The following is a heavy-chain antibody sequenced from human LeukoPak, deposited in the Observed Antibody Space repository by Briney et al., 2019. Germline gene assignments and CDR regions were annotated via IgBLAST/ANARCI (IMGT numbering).Heavy chain of an antibody. V-gene: IGHV3-23*01. CDR1: GFAFSTFA. D-gene: IGHD6-19*01. CDR2: INGGGNTT. CDR3: TKELHVAVAVADYYYFYMDV. Sequence: RGSLRLSCAASGFAFSTFAMGWVRQSPGKGLEWLSTINGGGNTTFYSDSVKGRFTISRDNSKNTLYLHMDSLRPDDTAIYYCTKELHVAVAVADYYYFYMDVWGRGTAVTVSS. J-gene: IGHJ6*03.